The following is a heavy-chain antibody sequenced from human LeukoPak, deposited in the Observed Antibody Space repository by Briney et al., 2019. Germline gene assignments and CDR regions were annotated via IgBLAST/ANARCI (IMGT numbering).Heavy chain of an antibody. CDR1: GFTFSSYD. CDR3: AKAPVTSCRGAYCYPFDS. D-gene: IGHD2-21*01. V-gene: IGHV3-30*02. Sequence: GGSLRLSCEASGFTFSSYDMHWVRQAPGKGLEWVAFIRYDGSYTYYADSVKGRFTISRDNSKNTLYLQMNSLRAEDAAVYFCAKAPVTSCRGAYCYPFDSWGQGTLVTVSS. J-gene: IGHJ4*02. CDR2: IRYDGSYT.